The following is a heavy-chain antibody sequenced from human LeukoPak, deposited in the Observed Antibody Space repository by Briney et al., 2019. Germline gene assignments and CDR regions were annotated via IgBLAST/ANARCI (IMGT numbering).Heavy chain of an antibody. J-gene: IGHJ4*02. CDR2: ISGSGGST. CDR3: AKRPRGNYLDPFDY. CDR1: GFTFSSYA. D-gene: IGHD3-10*01. V-gene: IGHV3-23*01. Sequence: GGSLRLSCAASGFTFSSYAMSWVRQAPGKGLEWVSGISGSGGSTYYADSVKGRFTISRDNSKNRLYLQMNSLRAEGTAVYYCAKRPRGNYLDPFDYWGQGTLVTVSS.